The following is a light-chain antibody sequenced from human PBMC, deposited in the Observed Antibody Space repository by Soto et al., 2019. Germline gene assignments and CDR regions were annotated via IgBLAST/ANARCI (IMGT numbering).Light chain of an antibody. Sequence: DIVMTQSPLSLPVTPGEPASISCRSSQSLLHSNGYNYLDWYLQKPGQSPQLLIYLGSDRASGVPDRFSGSGSGTDFTLKISRVEAEDVGVYYCMQALQTPLTFGAGTNVEIK. J-gene: IGKJ4*01. V-gene: IGKV2-28*01. CDR2: LGS. CDR3: MQALQTPLT. CDR1: QSLLHSNGYNY.